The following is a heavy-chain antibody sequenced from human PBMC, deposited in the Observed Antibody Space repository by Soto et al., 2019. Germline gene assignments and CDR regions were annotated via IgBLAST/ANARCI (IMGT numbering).Heavy chain of an antibody. V-gene: IGHV3-30*18. CDR3: AKDDRYCSGIRCTYYSYYYMDV. D-gene: IGHD2-2*01. CDR2: ISHDERNK. CDR1: GFTFNTYG. Sequence: GGSLRLSCAASGFTFNTYGMHWVRQAPGKGLEWVAVISHDERNKYYADSVRGRFTISRDNSKDTLYLQMNSLRAEDAAVYYCAKDDRYCSGIRCTYYSYYYMDVWGKGTTVTVSS. J-gene: IGHJ6*03.